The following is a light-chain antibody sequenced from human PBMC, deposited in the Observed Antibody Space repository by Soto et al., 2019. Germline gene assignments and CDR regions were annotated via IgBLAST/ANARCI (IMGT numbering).Light chain of an antibody. CDR1: QSVDSY. CDR2: DAS. CDR3: QQHSNRLT. V-gene: IGKV3-11*01. Sequence: EIVLTQSPATLSLSPGERATLSCRASQSVDSYLAWYQQKPGQSPRLLIFDASNRATGIPARFSGSGSGTDFTITISSLEPEDFAVYYCQQHSNRLTFGGGTKVEIK. J-gene: IGKJ4*01.